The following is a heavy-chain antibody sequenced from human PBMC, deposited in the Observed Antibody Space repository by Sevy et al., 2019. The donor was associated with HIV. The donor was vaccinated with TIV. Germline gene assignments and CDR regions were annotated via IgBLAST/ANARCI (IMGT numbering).Heavy chain of an antibody. CDR1: GGTFSSYA. J-gene: IGHJ6*03. V-gene: IGHV1-69*06. CDR3: ARWNNCRRTGCHGVGDYYMEV. D-gene: IGHD2-2*01. Sequence: ASVKVSCKASGGTFSSYAISWVRQAPGQGLEWMGGIIPIFGTANYTQKFQGRVTITADKSTSTAYMELSSLRSEDTAEYYCARWNNCRRTGCHGVGDYYMEVWGQGTTVTVSS. CDR2: IIPIFGTA.